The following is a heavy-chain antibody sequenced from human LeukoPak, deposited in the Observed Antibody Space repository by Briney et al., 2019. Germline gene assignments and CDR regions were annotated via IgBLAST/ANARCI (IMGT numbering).Heavy chain of an antibody. CDR3: ARERFYSSGSYNNRIYN. CDR2: INPHTGGT. D-gene: IGHD3-10*01. J-gene: IGHJ4*02. CDR1: GYTFTGYY. Sequence: ASVNVSCQASGYTFTGYYMHWVRQAPGQGLEWMGWINPHTGGTNYAQKFQARVTMTRDTSIRTAYMELSRLRSDDTAVYYCARERFYSSGSYNNRIYNWGQGTLVTVSS. V-gene: IGHV1-2*02.